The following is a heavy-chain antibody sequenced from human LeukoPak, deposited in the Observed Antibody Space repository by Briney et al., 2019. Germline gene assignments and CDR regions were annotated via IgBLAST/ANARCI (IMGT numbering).Heavy chain of an antibody. V-gene: IGHV3-30*18. CDR3: AKGSAAAAVLDY. J-gene: IGHJ4*02. Sequence: GRSLRLSCAASGFTFRTFGMHWVRQAPGKGLEWVAVISYDGKTKHFADSVKGRFTISRDNSKNTLFLQMNSLRYKDSAVYFCAKGSAAAAVLDYWGQGTLVTVSS. D-gene: IGHD6-13*01. CDR2: ISYDGKTK. CDR1: GFTFRTFG.